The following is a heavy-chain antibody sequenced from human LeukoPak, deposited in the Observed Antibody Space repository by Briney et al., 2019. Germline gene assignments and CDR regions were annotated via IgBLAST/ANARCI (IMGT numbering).Heavy chain of an antibody. D-gene: IGHD3-16*02. CDR1: GGSISSYY. J-gene: IGHJ3*02. CDR2: IYYSGST. V-gene: IGHV4-59*01. CDR3: ARVWVDYVWGSHPPRGAFDI. Sequence: KPSETLSLTCTVSGGSISSYYWSWIRQPPGKGLEWIGYIYYSGSTNYNPSLKSRVTISVDTSKNQFSLKLSSVTAADTAVYYCARVWVDYVWGSHPPRGAFDIWGQGTMVTVSS.